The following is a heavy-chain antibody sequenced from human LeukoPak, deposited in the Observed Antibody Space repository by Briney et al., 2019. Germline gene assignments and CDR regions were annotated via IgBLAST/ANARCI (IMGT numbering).Heavy chain of an antibody. CDR2: IYYSGST. CDR1: GGSISSGGYY. J-gene: IGHJ5*02. CDR3: AVSPELWFGFDP. V-gene: IGHV4-31*03. D-gene: IGHD3-10*01. Sequence: SETLSLTCTVSGGSISSGGYYWSWIRQHPGKGLEWIGYIYYSGSTYYNPSLKSRVTISVDTSKNQFSLKLSSVTAADTAVYYCAVSPELWFGFDPWGQGTLVTVSS.